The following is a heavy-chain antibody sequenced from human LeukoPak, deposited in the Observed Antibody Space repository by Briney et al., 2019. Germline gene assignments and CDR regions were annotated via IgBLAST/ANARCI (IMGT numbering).Heavy chain of an antibody. CDR2: IYYSGTT. CDR3: TGYSAGWSSGGGY. V-gene: IGHV4-39*01. CDR1: GGSISSLTYY. Sequence: SETLSLTCTVSGGSISSLTYYWGWIRQPPGKGLEWIASIYYSGTTYYSPSLKSRVAISVNRSDNQFSLRLSSVTAADTAVYFCTGYSAGWSSGGGYWGQGTVVTVSS. D-gene: IGHD6-19*01. J-gene: IGHJ4*02.